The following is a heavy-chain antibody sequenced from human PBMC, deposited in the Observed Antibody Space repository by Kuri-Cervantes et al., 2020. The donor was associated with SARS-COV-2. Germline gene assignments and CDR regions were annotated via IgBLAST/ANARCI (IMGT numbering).Heavy chain of an antibody. D-gene: IGHD4-17*01. V-gene: IGHV1-46*01. CDR3: ATGTFTVTPDY. CDR2: INPSGSGT. J-gene: IGHJ4*02. Sequence: ASVKVSCKAPETTFPNYDINWVRQATGQGLEWMGIINPSGSGTRYPQRFQDRISMTRDASTSTVYMELSSLRSEDTAVYYCATGTFTVTPDYWGQGTLVTVSS. CDR1: ETTFPNYD.